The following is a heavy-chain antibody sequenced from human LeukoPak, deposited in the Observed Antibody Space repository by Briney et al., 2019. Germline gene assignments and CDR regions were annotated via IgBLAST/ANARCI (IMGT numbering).Heavy chain of an antibody. CDR3: AKVLRFLGTFDY. CDR2: IRYDGSNK. V-gene: IGHV3-30*02. D-gene: IGHD3-3*01. Sequence: GGSLRLSCAASGFTFSSYGMHWVRQAPGKGLEWVAFIRYDGSNKYYADSVKGRFTISRDNSKSTLYLQMNSLRAEDTAVYYCAKVLRFLGTFDYWGQGTLVTVSS. CDR1: GFTFSSYG. J-gene: IGHJ4*02.